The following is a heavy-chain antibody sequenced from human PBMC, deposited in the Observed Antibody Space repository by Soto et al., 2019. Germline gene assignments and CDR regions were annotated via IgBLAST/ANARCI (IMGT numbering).Heavy chain of an antibody. CDR2: IHNDGSTT. V-gene: IGHV3-74*01. D-gene: IGHD1-7*01. J-gene: IGHJ4*02. CDR1: GFTFSSYW. CDR3: ARDTWNSY. Sequence: EVQLVESGGGLVQPGGSVRLSCAASGFTFSSYWMHWVRQAPGKGLMWVSRIHNDGSTTRYADSVKGRFTISRDNAKNMLYLQMTGLRVEDTAVYNCARDTWNSYWGQGTLVTVSS.